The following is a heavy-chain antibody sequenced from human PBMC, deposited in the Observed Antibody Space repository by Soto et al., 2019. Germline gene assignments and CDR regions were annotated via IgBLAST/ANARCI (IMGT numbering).Heavy chain of an antibody. CDR3: ATDRGATVTPLRNPDFYY. CDR1: GFTFSSYG. Sequence: QVQLVESGGGVVQPGRSLRLSCAASGFTFSSYGMHWVRQAPGKGLEWVAVISYDGSNKYYADSVKGRFTISRYNSKNTLYLQMNSLRAEDTAVYYCATDRGATVTPLRNPDFYYWGQGTLVTVSS. V-gene: IGHV3-30*03. D-gene: IGHD4-17*01. J-gene: IGHJ4*02. CDR2: ISYDGSNK.